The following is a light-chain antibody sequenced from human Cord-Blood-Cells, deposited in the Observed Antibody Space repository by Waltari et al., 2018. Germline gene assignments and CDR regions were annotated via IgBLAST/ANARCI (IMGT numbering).Light chain of an antibody. CDR2: DVS. J-gene: IGLJ2*01. V-gene: IGLV2-14*01. Sequence: QSALTQPASVSGSPGQSITISCTGTSSDVGGYNYVSWYQQHPGKAPILMIYDVSNRPSGVSKRVSGSKSGNTASLTISGLQAEDEADYYCSSYTSSSTLVFGGGTKLTVL. CDR3: SSYTSSSTLV. CDR1: SSDVGGYNY.